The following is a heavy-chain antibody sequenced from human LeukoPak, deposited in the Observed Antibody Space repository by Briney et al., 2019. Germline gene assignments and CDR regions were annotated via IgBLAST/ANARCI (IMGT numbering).Heavy chain of an antibody. CDR1: GFTFDDYA. Sequence: PGGSLRLSCAASGFTFDDYAMHWVRQGPGKGLEWVSGISWNSAMIAYADSVKGRFTISRDNAKNSLYLQMNGLRAEDTAFYYCAKATYSTSPGYYFDYWGQGTLVTVSS. J-gene: IGHJ4*02. V-gene: IGHV3-9*01. CDR2: ISWNSAMI. D-gene: IGHD6-6*01. CDR3: AKATYSTSPGYYFDY.